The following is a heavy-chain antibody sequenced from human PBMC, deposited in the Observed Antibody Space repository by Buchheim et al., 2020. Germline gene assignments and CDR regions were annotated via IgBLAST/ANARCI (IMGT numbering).Heavy chain of an antibody. Sequence: QVQLVESGGGVVQPGRSLRLSCAASGFTFSSYAMHWVRQAPGKGLEWVAVISYDGSNKYYADSVKGRFTISRDNSKNTLYLQMNSLRAEDTAVYYCAKDLDTAMGLFDYWGQGTL. V-gene: IGHV3-30*04. D-gene: IGHD5-18*01. CDR2: ISYDGSNK. J-gene: IGHJ4*02. CDR3: AKDLDTAMGLFDY. CDR1: GFTFSSYA.